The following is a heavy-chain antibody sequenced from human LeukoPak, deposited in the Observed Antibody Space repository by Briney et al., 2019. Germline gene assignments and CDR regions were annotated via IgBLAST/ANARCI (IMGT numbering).Heavy chain of an antibody. CDR3: ARFRPTSWSSGLWILDY. CDR1: GFTFSSYE. J-gene: IGHJ4*02. Sequence: GGSLRLSCAASGFTFSSYEMNWVRQAPGKGLEWVSYISSSSSYIYYADSVKGRFTISRDNAKNSLYLQMNSLRAEDTAVYYCARFRPTSWSSGLWILDYWGQGTLVTVSS. V-gene: IGHV3-21*05. D-gene: IGHD6-19*01. CDR2: ISSSSSYI.